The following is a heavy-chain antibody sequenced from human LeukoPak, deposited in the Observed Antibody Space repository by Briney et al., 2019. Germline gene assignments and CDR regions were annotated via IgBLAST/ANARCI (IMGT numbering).Heavy chain of an antibody. CDR3: AREQTYSSGWWRPKGVWFDP. CDR2: ISSSGSTI. V-gene: IGHV3-48*04. CDR1: GFTFSSYS. J-gene: IGHJ5*02. D-gene: IGHD6-19*01. Sequence: PGGSLRLSCAASGFTFSSYSMSWIRQAPGKGLEWVSYISSSGSTIYYADSVKGRFTISRDNAKNSLYLQMNSLRAEDTAVYYCAREQTYSSGWWRPKGVWFDPWGQGTLVTVSS.